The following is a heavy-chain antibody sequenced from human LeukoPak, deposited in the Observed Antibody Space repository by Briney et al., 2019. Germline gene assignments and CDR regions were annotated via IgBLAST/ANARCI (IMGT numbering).Heavy chain of an antibody. CDR3: VRAFIAPDSLLSYFFDY. J-gene: IGHJ4*02. CDR1: GFTFSSYG. V-gene: IGHV3-33*01. Sequence: GGSLRLSCAASGFTFSSYGMHWVRQAPGKGLEWVAVIWYDGSNKYYADSVKGRFTISRDNSKNTLYLQMNSLRAEDTAMYYCVRAFIAPDSLLSYFFDYWGQGTLVTVSS. CDR2: IWYDGSNK. D-gene: IGHD6-13*01.